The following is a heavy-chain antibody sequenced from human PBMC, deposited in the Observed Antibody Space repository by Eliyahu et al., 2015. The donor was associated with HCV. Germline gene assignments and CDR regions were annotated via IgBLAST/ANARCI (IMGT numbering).Heavy chain of an antibody. D-gene: IGHD5-24*01. CDR2: IYYSGST. Sequence: QVQLQESGPGLVKPSETLSLTCTASGGSISSYYWSWIRQPPGKGLEWIGYIYYSGSTNYNPSLKSRVTISVDTSKNQFSLKLSSVTAADTAVYYCARTRRDGYNFDYWGQGTLVTVSS. J-gene: IGHJ4*02. CDR1: GGSISSYY. V-gene: IGHV4-59*01. CDR3: ARTRRDGYNFDY.